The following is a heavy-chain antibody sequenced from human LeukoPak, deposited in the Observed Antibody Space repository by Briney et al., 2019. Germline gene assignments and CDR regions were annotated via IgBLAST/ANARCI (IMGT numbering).Heavy chain of an antibody. CDR2: IKQDGSEK. D-gene: IGHD1-1*01. CDR3: AKDSRLEY. Sequence: PGGSLRLFCAASGFTFSNYWMSWVRQAPGKGLEWVANIKQDGSEKYYVDSVKGRFTISRDNAKNSLYLQMNSLRAEDTAVYYCAKDSRLEYWGQGTLVTVSS. CDR1: GFTFSNYW. J-gene: IGHJ4*02. V-gene: IGHV3-7*05.